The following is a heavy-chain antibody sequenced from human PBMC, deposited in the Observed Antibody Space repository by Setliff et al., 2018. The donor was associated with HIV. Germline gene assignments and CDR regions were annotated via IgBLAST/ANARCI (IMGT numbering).Heavy chain of an antibody. D-gene: IGHD3-10*01. J-gene: IGHJ4*02. CDR3: VKDVNYRSGSLSDF. CDR1: GFSFSTIG. Sequence: HPGGSLRLSCAASGFSFSTIGMHWVRQAPGKGLEWVSFIDSGGKDKIYIDSVQGRFTISRDNSKNTLYLQMDSLRDEDTALYYCVKDVNYRSGSLSDFWGQGTPVTVSS. CDR2: IDSGGKDK. V-gene: IGHV3-30*02.